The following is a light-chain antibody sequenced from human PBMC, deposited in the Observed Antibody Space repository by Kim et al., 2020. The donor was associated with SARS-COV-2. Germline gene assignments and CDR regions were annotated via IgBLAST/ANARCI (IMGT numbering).Light chain of an antibody. CDR1: QSVSSN. J-gene: IGKJ5*01. Sequence: EIVMTQSPATLSVSPGERATLSCRASQSVSSNLAWYQQKPGQAPRLLIYGASIRATGIPARFSGSGSGTEFTLTISILQSEDFAVYYWQQYNNWPPITFGQGTRLEIK. V-gene: IGKV3D-15*03. CDR3: QQYNNWPPIT. CDR2: GAS.